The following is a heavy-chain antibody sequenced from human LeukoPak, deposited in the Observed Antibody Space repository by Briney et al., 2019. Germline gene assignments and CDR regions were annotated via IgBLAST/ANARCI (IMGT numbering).Heavy chain of an antibody. D-gene: IGHD2-15*01. CDR1: GFSFSERY. V-gene: IGHV3-11*06. CDR3: ARRAGYCSDGICYSRNYFDY. J-gene: IGHJ4*02. Sequence: GGSLRLSCAASGFSFSERYMTWVRQAPGKGLEWLSYISRTSSDINYADSVKGRFTISRDNAENSLYLQMDSLRVEDTAVYFCARRAGYCSDGICYSRNYFDYWGQGTLVTVSS. CDR2: ISRTSSDI.